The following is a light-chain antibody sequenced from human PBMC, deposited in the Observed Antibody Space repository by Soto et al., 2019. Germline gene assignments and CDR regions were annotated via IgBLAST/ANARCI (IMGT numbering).Light chain of an antibody. V-gene: IGLV2-8*01. CDR2: EVS. CDR3: SSHAAGGV. J-gene: IGLJ3*02. Sequence: QSALTQPPSASGSPGQSVTISCTGTSSAVGTYDYVSWYQQHPGKAPKLIIYEVSKRPSGVPDRFSGSKSGNTASLTVSGLRTEDEADYYCSSHAAGGVFGGGTKLTVL. CDR1: SSAVGTYDY.